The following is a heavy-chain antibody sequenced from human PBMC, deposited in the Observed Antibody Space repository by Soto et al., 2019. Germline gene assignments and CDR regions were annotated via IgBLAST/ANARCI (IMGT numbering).Heavy chain of an antibody. CDR3: ARVIIKYWYLDL. V-gene: IGHV3-72*01. CDR2: CRKKAKGYST. Sequence: EVQLVESGGGLVQPGGSLRLSCAASGFTFSDHYMDWVRQAPGKGLEWVGRCRKKAKGYSTEYAASVKGRFTISRDDSKDSVYLQMNSLKTEDSAVYYFARVIIKYWYLDLRGRGTLVTVSS. J-gene: IGHJ2*01. CDR1: GFTFSDHY.